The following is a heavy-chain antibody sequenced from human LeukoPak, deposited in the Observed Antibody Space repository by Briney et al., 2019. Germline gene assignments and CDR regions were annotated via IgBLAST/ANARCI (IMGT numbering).Heavy chain of an antibody. J-gene: IGHJ4*02. CDR2: IIPIFGTA. V-gene: IGHV1-69*01. CDR1: GGTFSSYA. CDR3: ARAYYDFWSGYYAYYFDY. Sequence: GSSVKVPCKASGGTFSSYAISWVRQAPGQGLEWMGGIIPIFGTANYAQKFQGRVTITADESTSTAYMELSSLRSEDTAVYYCARAYYDFWSGYYAYYFDYWGQGTLVTVSS. D-gene: IGHD3-3*01.